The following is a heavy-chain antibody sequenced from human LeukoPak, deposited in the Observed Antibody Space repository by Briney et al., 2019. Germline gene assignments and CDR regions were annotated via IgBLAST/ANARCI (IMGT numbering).Heavy chain of an antibody. V-gene: IGHV4-59*12. CDR3: ARGGSSWSITFDY. D-gene: IGHD6-13*01. CDR1: GGSISSYY. Sequence: TSETLSLTCTVSGGSISSYYWSWIRQPPGKGLEWIGYIYYSGSTNYNPSLKSRVTMSVDTSKNQFSLKLSSVTAADTAVYYCARGGSSWSITFDYWGQGTLVTVSS. J-gene: IGHJ4*02. CDR2: IYYSGST.